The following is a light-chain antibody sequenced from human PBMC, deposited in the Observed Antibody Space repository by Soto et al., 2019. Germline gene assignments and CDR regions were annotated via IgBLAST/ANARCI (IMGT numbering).Light chain of an antibody. Sequence: EIVMTQSPATLSVSPGDRATLSCRASQSVSNYLAWYQQKPGQAPRLLIYDASYRATGIPARFSGGGSGTDFTLSISSLEPEDFAVYHCQKYSTAPRKFGQGTKVDIK. CDR3: QKYSTAPRK. CDR1: QSVSNY. CDR2: DAS. V-gene: IGKV3-11*01. J-gene: IGKJ1*01.